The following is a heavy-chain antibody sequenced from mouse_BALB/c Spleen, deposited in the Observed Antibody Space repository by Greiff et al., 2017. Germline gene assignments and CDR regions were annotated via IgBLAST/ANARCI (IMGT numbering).Heavy chain of an antibody. Sequence: VQLQQSGPELVKPGASVKISCKASGYSFTGYFMHWVKQSHGKSLEWIGRINPYNGDTFYNQKFKGKATLTVDKSSSTAHMELLSLTSEDSAVYYCGRRPYYYGRSRGHFDYGGQGTTLTVSS. D-gene: IGHD1-1*01. CDR1: GYSFTGYF. J-gene: IGHJ2*01. V-gene: IGHV1-37*01. CDR3: GRRPYYYGRSRGHFDY. CDR2: INPYNGDT.